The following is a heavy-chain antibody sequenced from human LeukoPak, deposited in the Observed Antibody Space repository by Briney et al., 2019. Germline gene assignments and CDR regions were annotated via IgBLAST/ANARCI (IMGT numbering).Heavy chain of an antibody. CDR2: INHSGST. CDR1: SGSFSGYY. CDR3: ARVYHYYYGMDV. Sequence: SETLPLTCAVYSGSFSGYYWNWIRQSPGKGLEWIGEINHSGSTNYNPSLKSRVTISVDTSKNQFSLKLSSVTAADTAVYYCARVYHYYYGMDVWGQGTTVTVSS. J-gene: IGHJ6*02. D-gene: IGHD2/OR15-2a*01. V-gene: IGHV4-34*01.